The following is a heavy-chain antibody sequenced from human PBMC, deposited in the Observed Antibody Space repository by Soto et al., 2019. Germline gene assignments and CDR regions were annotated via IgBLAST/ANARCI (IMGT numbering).Heavy chain of an antibody. CDR2: IYYSGSA. CDR1: DAAISTATFY. J-gene: IGHJ4*02. Sequence: SETLSLTCTVSDAAISTATFYWIRQLPGEALEWIGYIYYSGSAYYNSSLRSRATLSLDTSKSEFSLTLTSLTAADTAVYYCARGEAGVAGRLDYWGQGTLVTVSS. CDR3: ARGEAGVAGRLDY. D-gene: IGHD6-19*01. V-gene: IGHV4-31*03.